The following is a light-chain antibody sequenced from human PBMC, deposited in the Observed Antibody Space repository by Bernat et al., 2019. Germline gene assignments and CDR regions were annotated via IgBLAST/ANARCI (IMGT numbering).Light chain of an antibody. V-gene: IGLV2-23*01. CDR3: CSYAGSSTFYV. CDR1: SSDFGTYNL. Sequence: QSALTQPASVSGSPGQSITVSCTGTSSDFGTYNLVSWYQQYPGKAPKLMLYEGTKRPSGVSNRFSGSKSGDTASLTFSGLQAEDEAYYYCCSYAGSSTFYVCGTGTKVAVL. J-gene: IGLJ1*01. CDR2: EGT.